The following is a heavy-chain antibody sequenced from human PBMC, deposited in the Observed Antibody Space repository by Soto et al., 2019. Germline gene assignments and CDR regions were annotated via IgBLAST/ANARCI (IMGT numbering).Heavy chain of an antibody. V-gene: IGHV3-23*01. CDR2: ISGSGVST. CDR1: GFTFSSYA. D-gene: IGHD6-19*01. Sequence: GSLRLSCAASGFTFSSYAMSWVRQAPGKGLEWVSAISGSGVSTYYADSVKGRFTISRDNSKNTLYLQMNSLRGEDTAVYYCAKEGEHSSGWANFDYWGQGTLVTVSS. CDR3: AKEGEHSSGWANFDY. J-gene: IGHJ4*02.